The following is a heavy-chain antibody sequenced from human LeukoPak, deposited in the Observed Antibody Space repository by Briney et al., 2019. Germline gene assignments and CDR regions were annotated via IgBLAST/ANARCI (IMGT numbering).Heavy chain of an antibody. Sequence: APVKVSCKASGGTFSSYAISWVRQAPGQGLEWMGGIIPIFGTANYAQKFQGRVTITADESTSTAYMELSSLRSEDTAVYYCARGATMVRGVRYFDYWGQGTLVTVSS. CDR1: GGTFSSYA. J-gene: IGHJ4*02. V-gene: IGHV1-69*13. CDR3: ARGATMVRGVRYFDY. CDR2: IIPIFGTA. D-gene: IGHD3-10*01.